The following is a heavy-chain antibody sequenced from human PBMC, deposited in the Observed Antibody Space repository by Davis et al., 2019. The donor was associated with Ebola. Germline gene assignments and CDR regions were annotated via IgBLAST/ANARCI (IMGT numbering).Heavy chain of an antibody. V-gene: IGHV3-23*01. CDR1: GYTFTSYA. CDR2: ITSSGGST. CDR3: AKGGSGWPSDYSYGMGV. J-gene: IGHJ6*04. D-gene: IGHD6-19*01. Sequence: AASVKVSCKASGYTFTSYAMTWARQAPGKGLEWVSAITSSGGSTYYADSVKGRFTISRDNSKNTLYLQMNSLTVEDTAVYYCAKGGSGWPSDYSYGMGVWGKGTTVTVSS.